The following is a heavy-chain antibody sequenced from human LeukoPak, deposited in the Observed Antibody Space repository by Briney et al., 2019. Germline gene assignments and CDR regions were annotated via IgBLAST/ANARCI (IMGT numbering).Heavy chain of an antibody. V-gene: IGHV4-38-2*02. CDR2: IYHSGST. D-gene: IGHD7-27*01. CDR3: ATSRTAWGNYYIDV. J-gene: IGHJ6*03. Sequence: SETLSLTCTVSGYSISSGYYWDWIRQPPGKELEWIGTIYHSGSTYYNPSLKSRVTISTDTSKNHFSLKLSSVTAADTALYYCATSRTAWGNYYIDVWGKGTTVTVSS. CDR1: GYSISSGYY.